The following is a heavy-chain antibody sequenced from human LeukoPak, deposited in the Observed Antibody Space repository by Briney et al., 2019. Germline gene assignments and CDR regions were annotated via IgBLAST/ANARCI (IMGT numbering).Heavy chain of an antibody. CDR3: ARSILWFGELLPRDAFDI. CDR2: TYYRSKWYN. J-gene: IGHJ3*02. CDR1: GDSVSSNSAA. D-gene: IGHD3-10*01. V-gene: IGHV6-1*01. Sequence: SQTLSLTCAISGDSVSSNSAAWNWIRQSPSRGLEWLVRTYYRSKWYNDYAVSVKSRITINPDTSKNQFSLQLNSVTPEDTAVYYCARSILWFGELLPRDAFDIWGQGTMVTVSS.